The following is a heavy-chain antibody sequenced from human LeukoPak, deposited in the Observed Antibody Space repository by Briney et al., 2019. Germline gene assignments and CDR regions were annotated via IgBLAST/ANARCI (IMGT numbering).Heavy chain of an antibody. CDR1: GFTFSSYS. CDR2: ISGSGGST. V-gene: IGHV3-23*01. D-gene: IGHD3-3*01. Sequence: GGSLRLSCAASGFTFSSYSMSWVRQAPGKGLEWVSGISGSGGSTDYADSVKGRFTISRDNSKNTLYLQMNSLRAEDTAVYYCAKDPGYRVVICFDNWGQGTLVTVSS. J-gene: IGHJ4*02. CDR3: AKDPGYRVVICFDN.